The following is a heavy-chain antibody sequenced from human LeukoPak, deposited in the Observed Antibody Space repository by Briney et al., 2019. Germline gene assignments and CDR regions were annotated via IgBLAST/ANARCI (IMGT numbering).Heavy chain of an antibody. CDR2: ISTGGGT. CDR3: ASHAVGTMVQGFDY. V-gene: IGHV4-4*07. CDR1: GASISSSY. D-gene: IGHD3-10*01. J-gene: IGHJ4*02. Sequence: SETLSLTCTVSGASISSSYCTWIRQPAGEGLEWIGRISTGGGTTYNPSFKSRVTMSVDASKNQFSLNLTSVTAADTAVYYCASHAVGTMVQGFDYWGQGILVTVSS.